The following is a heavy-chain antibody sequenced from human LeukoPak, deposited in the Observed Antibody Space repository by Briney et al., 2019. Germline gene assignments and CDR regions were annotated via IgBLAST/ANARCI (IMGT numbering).Heavy chain of an antibody. J-gene: IGHJ3*02. CDR1: GFTFSSYA. V-gene: IGHV3-64*01. D-gene: IGHD3-9*01. Sequence: GGSLRLSCAASGFTFSSYAMHWVRQAPGKGLEYVSAISSNGGSTYYANSVKGRFTISRDNSKNTLYLQMGSLRAEDMAVYYCARGPNYDILTGWRKTYNGFDIWGQGTMVTVSS. CDR3: ARGPNYDILTGWRKTYNGFDI. CDR2: ISSNGGST.